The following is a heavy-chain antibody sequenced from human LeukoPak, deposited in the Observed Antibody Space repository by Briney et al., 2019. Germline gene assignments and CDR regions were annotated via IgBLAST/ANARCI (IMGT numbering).Heavy chain of an antibody. Sequence: GGTLRLSCAASGFTFSSYGMSWVRQAPGKGLEWVSAISGSGGSTYYADSVKGRFTISRDNSKNALYLQMNSLRAEDTAVYYCAKGIVVVITPFDYWGQGTLVTVSS. CDR1: GFTFSSYG. CDR3: AKGIVVVITPFDY. CDR2: ISGSGGST. J-gene: IGHJ4*02. V-gene: IGHV3-23*01. D-gene: IGHD3-22*01.